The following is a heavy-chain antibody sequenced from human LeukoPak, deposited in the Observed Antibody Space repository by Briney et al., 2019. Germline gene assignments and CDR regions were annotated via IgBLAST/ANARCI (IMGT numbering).Heavy chain of an antibody. CDR3: ARSGYTSGTGKFDN. D-gene: IGHD6-19*01. CDR2: ISGGGDNT. J-gene: IGHJ4*02. CDR1: GFTFSSFG. Sequence: PGGSLRLSCVASGFTFSSFGMTWVRQTPGNGLEWVSSISGGGDNTYYADSVKGRSTISRGNSKNTLYLQMDSLRAEDTAIYYCARSGYTSGTGKFDNWGQGTLVTVSS. V-gene: IGHV3-23*01.